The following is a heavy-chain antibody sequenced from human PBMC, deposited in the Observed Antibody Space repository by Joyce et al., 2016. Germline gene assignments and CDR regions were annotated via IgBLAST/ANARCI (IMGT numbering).Heavy chain of an antibody. V-gene: IGHV4-31*03. J-gene: IGHJ4*02. Sequence: QVELQESGPGLVKPSQTLSLTCTVSGVSISSGGDYWSGIRQHPGKGLEWIGYIYYRGNTYYNPSLESRVSISLDTSKNQFSLMVTSVTAADTAVYFCSRVQQQLVTFDSWGQGTLVTVSS. CDR3: SRVQQQLVTFDS. D-gene: IGHD6-13*01. CDR1: GVSISSGGDY. CDR2: IYYRGNT.